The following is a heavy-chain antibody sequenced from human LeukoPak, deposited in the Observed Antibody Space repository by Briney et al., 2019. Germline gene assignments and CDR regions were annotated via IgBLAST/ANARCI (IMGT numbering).Heavy chain of an antibody. CDR2: IIPIFGTA. J-gene: IGHJ4*02. D-gene: IGHD4-17*01. Sequence: GASVKVSCKASGGTFSSYAISWVRQAPGQGLEWMGGIIPIFGTANYAQKFQGRVTITADESTSTAYMGLSSLRSEDTAVYYCARESYGDVGYFDYWGQGTLVTVSS. CDR1: GGTFSSYA. CDR3: ARESYGDVGYFDY. V-gene: IGHV1-69*13.